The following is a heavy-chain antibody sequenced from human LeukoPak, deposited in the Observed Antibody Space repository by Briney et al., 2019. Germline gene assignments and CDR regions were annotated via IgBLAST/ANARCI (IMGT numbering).Heavy chain of an antibody. J-gene: IGHJ4*02. CDR2: INPNSGNT. CDR3: ARDSWELLH. V-gene: IGHV1-8*03. D-gene: IGHD1-26*01. CDR1: GYTFTSYD. Sequence: ASVKVSCKASGYTFTSYDINWVRQATGQGLEWMGWINPNSGNTGYAQKFQGRVTITRNTSITKANIELRSMRSEDTAVYYCARDSWELLHWGQGTLVTVSS.